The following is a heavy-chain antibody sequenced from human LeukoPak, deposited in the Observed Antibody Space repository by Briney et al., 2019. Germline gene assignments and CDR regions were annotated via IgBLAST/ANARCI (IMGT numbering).Heavy chain of an antibody. CDR2: IYTSGST. CDR1: GGSISSGSYY. D-gene: IGHD6-19*01. CDR3: ARASYSSGSYYFDY. J-gene: IGHJ4*02. Sequence: PSQTLSLTCTVSGGSISSGSYYWSWIRQPAGKGLEWIGRIYTSGSTNYNPSLKSRVTISVDTSKNQFSLKLSSVTAADTAVYYCARASYSSGSYYFDYWGQGTLVTVSS. V-gene: IGHV4-61*02.